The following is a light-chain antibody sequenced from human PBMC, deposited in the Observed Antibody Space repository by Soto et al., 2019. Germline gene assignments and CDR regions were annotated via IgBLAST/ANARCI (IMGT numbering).Light chain of an antibody. CDR2: GAS. J-gene: IGKJ4*01. CDR1: QSISSY. Sequence: EVVLTQSPDTLSLPPGERATLSCRASQSISSYLAWYQQKPGQAPRLLIYGASSRATGIPDRFSGSGSGTDFTLTISRLEPEDFAVYYCQQYGSSPPLTFGGGTKVEIK. CDR3: QQYGSSPPLT. V-gene: IGKV3-20*01.